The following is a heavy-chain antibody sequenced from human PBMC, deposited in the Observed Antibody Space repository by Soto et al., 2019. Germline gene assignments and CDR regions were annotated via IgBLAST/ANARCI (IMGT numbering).Heavy chain of an antibody. V-gene: IGHV3-21*06. CDR3: ARESEDLTSNFDY. Sequence: GGSLRLSCAASGFTFTRYSMSWVRQAPGKGLEWVSSISSTTNYIYYGDSMKGRFTISRDNAKNSLYLEMNSLRAEDTAVYYCARESEDLTSNFDYWGKGTLVTVS. CDR1: GFTFTRYS. CDR2: ISSTTNYI. J-gene: IGHJ4*02.